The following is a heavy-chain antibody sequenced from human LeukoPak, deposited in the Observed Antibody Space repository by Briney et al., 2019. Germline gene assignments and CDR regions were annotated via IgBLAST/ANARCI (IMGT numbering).Heavy chain of an antibody. CDR2: ISGSGGST. Sequence: GGSLRLSCAASGFTFSSYGMSWVRQAPGKGLEWVSAISGSGGSTYYADSVKGRFTISRDNSKNTLYLQMNSLRAEDTAVYYCASTWGIVVVPAAYYMDVWGKGTTVTVSS. D-gene: IGHD2-2*01. V-gene: IGHV3-23*01. CDR1: GFTFSSYG. J-gene: IGHJ6*03. CDR3: ASTWGIVVVPAAYYMDV.